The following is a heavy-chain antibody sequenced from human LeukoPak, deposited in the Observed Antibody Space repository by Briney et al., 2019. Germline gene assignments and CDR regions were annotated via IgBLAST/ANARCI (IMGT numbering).Heavy chain of an antibody. CDR1: GGSISSYY. J-gene: IGHJ4*02. D-gene: IGHD6-13*01. Sequence: SETLSLTCTVSGGSISSYYWSWIRQPPGKGVEWIGYIYYSGTTNYNPSLKTRDTISVDTCKNQCSLKLSSVPAADTAVYYCARGVYIAAAQYGYWGQGTLVTVSS. V-gene: IGHV4-59*01. CDR3: ARGVYIAAAQYGY. CDR2: IYYSGTT.